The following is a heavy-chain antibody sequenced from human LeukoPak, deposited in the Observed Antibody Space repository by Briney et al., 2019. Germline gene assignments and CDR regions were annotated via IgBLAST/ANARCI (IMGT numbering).Heavy chain of an antibody. CDR1: GGSFSGDY. CDR3: ARSGSGSVIHKPFDY. V-gene: IGHV4-34*01. D-gene: IGHD3-10*01. J-gene: IGHJ4*02. CDR2: INHSGST. Sequence: NPSETLSLSCAVYGGSFSGDYRSWIRQPPGKGLEWIGEINHSGSTNYNPSLKSRVTISVDTSKNQFSLKLSSVTAADTAVYYCARSGSGSVIHKPFDYWGQGTLVTVSS.